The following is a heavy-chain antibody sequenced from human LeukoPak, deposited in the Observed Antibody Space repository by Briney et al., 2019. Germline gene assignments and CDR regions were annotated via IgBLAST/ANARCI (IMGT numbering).Heavy chain of an antibody. V-gene: IGHV1-24*01. CDR3: ATHAAAGREVWYFDY. CDR2: FDPEDGET. Sequence: ASVKVSCKVSGYTLTELSMHWVRQAPGKGLEWMGGFDPEDGETIYAQKFQGRVTMTEDTSTDTAYMELSSLRSEDTAVYYCATHAAAGREVWYFDYWGQGTLVSVST. J-gene: IGHJ4*02. CDR1: GYTLTELS. D-gene: IGHD6-13*01.